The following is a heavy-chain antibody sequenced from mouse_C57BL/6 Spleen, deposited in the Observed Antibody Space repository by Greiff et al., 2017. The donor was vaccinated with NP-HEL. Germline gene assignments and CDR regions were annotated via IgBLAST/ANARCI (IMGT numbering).Heavy chain of an antibody. CDR3: ARGYYSNSYAMDY. CDR2: IYPRDGST. J-gene: IGHJ4*01. CDR1: GYTFTSYD. V-gene: IGHV1-85*01. Sequence: QVHVKQSGPELVKPGASVKLSCKASGYTFTSYDINWVKQRPGQGLEWIGWIYPRDGSTKYNEKFKGKATLTVDTSSSTAYMELHSLTSEDSAVYFCARGYYSNSYAMDYWGQGTSVTVSS. D-gene: IGHD2-5*01.